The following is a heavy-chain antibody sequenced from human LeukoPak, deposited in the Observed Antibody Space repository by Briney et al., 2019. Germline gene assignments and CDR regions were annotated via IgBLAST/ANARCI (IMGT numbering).Heavy chain of an antibody. Sequence: GESLKISCKGSGYSFTSYWIGWVRQMPGKGLEWMGIIYPGDSDTRSSPSFQGQVTISADKSISTAHMQWSSLKASDTAMYYCARGVVPAAWSLWGQGTLVTVSS. CDR3: ARGVVPAAWSL. D-gene: IGHD2-2*01. CDR1: GYSFTSYW. J-gene: IGHJ4*02. CDR2: IYPGDSDT. V-gene: IGHV5-51*01.